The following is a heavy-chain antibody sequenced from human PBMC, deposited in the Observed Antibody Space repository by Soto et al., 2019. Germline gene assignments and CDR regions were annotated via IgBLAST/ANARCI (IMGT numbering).Heavy chain of an antibody. Sequence: SQTLSLTCAISGDSVSSNSAAWNWIRQSPSRGLEWLGRTYYRSKWYNDYAVSVKSRITINPDTSKNQFSLQLNSVTPEDTAVYYCETARVASLSKAFDIWGQGTMVTVSS. D-gene: IGHD5-12*01. CDR2: TYYRSKWYN. CDR1: GDSVSSNSAA. J-gene: IGHJ3*02. CDR3: ETARVASLSKAFDI. V-gene: IGHV6-1*01.